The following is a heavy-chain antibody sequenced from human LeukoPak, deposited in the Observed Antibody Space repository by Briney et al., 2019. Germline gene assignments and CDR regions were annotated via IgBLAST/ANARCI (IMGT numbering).Heavy chain of an antibody. D-gene: IGHD3-10*01. Sequence: PGGSLRLSCAASGFTFSDYYMNWVRQVPGKGLESVSYMSRSGDIIYYADSVKGRFTISRDNAKNSLYLQMNSLRAEDTAVYYCARDVYYGSGSPRLDYWGQGTLVTVSS. V-gene: IGHV3-11*04. CDR2: MSRSGDII. J-gene: IGHJ4*02. CDR3: ARDVYYGSGSPRLDY. CDR1: GFTFSDYY.